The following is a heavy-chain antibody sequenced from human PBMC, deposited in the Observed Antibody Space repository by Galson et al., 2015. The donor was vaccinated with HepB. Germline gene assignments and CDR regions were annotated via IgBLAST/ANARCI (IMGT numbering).Heavy chain of an antibody. CDR2: FDPEDGEV. CDR1: GYSFSEVS. D-gene: IGHD3-22*01. V-gene: IGHV1-24*01. J-gene: IGHJ4*02. CDR3: TSPANYDTSGHYYFDY. Sequence: SVKVSCKVSGYSFSEVSMHWVRQAPGEGLEWLGGFDPEDGEVIYAQRFKGRVTMPEDSSKDTAYIELSSLRSEDTAIYYCTSPANYDTSGHYYFDYWGKGSL.